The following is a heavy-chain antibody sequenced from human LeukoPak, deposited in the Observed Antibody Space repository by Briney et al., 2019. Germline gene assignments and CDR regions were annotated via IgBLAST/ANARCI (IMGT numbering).Heavy chain of an antibody. Sequence: GGSLRLSCAASGFTFSSYAMSWVRQAPGKGLEWVSAISGSGGSTYYADSVKGRFTISRDNSKNTLYPQMNSLRAEDTAVYYCAKDRPGAAAGTILPYWYFDLWGRGTLVTVSS. J-gene: IGHJ2*01. V-gene: IGHV3-23*01. CDR2: ISGSGGST. D-gene: IGHD6-13*01. CDR3: AKDRPGAAAGTILPYWYFDL. CDR1: GFTFSSYA.